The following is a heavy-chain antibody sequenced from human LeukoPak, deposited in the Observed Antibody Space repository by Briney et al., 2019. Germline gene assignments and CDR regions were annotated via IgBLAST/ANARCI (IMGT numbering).Heavy chain of an antibody. CDR3: ARRADDILTGYYPFDP. Sequence: ASVKVSCKASGYTFPSYGISWVRQPPGKGLEWMGWITAYNGNKNYAQKLQGRVTMTTDTSTSTAYMELRSLRSDDTAVYYCARRADDILTGYYPFDPWGQGTLVTVSS. J-gene: IGHJ5*02. CDR1: GYTFPSYG. CDR2: ITAYNGNK. V-gene: IGHV1-18*04. D-gene: IGHD3-9*01.